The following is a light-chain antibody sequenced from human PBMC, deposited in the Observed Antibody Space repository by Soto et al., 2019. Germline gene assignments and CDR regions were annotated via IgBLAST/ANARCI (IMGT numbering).Light chain of an antibody. V-gene: IGLV2-14*01. J-gene: IGLJ3*02. CDR1: SSDVGGYNY. CDR2: DVS. CDR3: SSYTSSSPWV. Sequence: QSALTQPASVSGSPGQSITISCTGTSSDVGGYNYVSWYQQHPGKAPKLVIYDVSNRPSGVSSRFSGSKSGNTASLAISGLQTEDEADYYCSSYTSSSPWVFGGGTKVTVL.